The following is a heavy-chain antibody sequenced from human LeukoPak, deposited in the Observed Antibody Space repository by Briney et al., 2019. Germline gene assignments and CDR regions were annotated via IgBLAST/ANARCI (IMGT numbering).Heavy chain of an antibody. J-gene: IGHJ4*02. V-gene: IGHV5-51*01. CDR1: GYSFTNYW. CDR2: IYPGDSDT. D-gene: IGHD2-15*01. CDR3: ARLPGYCTGGSCYFDY. Sequence: GGSLNISCEGSGYSFTNYWIGWVRQMPGKGLEWMGIIYPGDSDTRYSPSFQGQVTFSADKSISTTYLQWSSMKASDTAMYYCARLPGYCTGGSCYFDYWGQGTLVTVSS.